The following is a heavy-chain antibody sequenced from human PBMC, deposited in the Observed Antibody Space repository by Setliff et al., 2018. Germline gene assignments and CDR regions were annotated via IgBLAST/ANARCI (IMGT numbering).Heavy chain of an antibody. CDR3: ARGSSWYVCKY. D-gene: IGHD6-13*01. CDR2: ISSSGSTI. J-gene: IGHJ4*02. CDR1: GFSFSSYE. V-gene: IGHV3-48*03. Sequence: GGSLRLSCGASGFSFSSYEMNWVRQVPGKGLEWVSYISSSGSTIYYADSVKGRFTISRDNAKNALYLQMNSLRAEDTAVYYCARGSSWYVCKYWGQGTLVTVSS.